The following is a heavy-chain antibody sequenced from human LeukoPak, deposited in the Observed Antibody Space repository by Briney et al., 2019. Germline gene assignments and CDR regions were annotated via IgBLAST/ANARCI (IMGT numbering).Heavy chain of an antibody. D-gene: IGHD1-1*01. Sequence: GGSLRLSCAASGFTVSSNHRSWVRPAPGKGLEWVSVIYSGGSTDYADSVKGRFTISRDNLKNTLYLQMNTLRAEDTAVYYCARGPAGYNWGQGTLVTVSS. V-gene: IGHV3-53*01. J-gene: IGHJ4*02. CDR3: ARGPAGYN. CDR2: IYSGGST. CDR1: GFTVSSNH.